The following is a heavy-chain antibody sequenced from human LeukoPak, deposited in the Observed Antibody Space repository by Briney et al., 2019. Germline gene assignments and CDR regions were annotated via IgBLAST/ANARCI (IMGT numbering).Heavy chain of an antibody. Sequence: GESLKISCKGSGYSINNYWIGWVRQMPGKGLEWMGITYPADSDIRYSPSFQGQVTISADKSISTAYLQWSSLKASDTAMYYCARQEYCSGGSCYTWFDPWGQGTLVTVSS. CDR3: ARQEYCSGGSCYTWFDP. V-gene: IGHV5-51*01. D-gene: IGHD2-15*01. J-gene: IGHJ5*02. CDR2: TYPADSDI. CDR1: GYSINNYW.